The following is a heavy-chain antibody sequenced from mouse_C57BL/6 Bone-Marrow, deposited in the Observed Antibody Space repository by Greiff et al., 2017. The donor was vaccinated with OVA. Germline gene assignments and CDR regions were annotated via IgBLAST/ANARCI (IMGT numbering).Heavy chain of an antibody. CDR3: TPYYGTFDY. Sequence: DVKLQESGAELVRPGASVKLSCTASGFNIKDDYMHWVKQRPEQGLEWIGWIDPENGDTEYASKFQGKATITADTSSNTAYLQLSSLTSEDTAVYYCTPYYGTFDYWGQGTTLTVSS. J-gene: IGHJ2*01. V-gene: IGHV14-4*01. CDR1: GFNIKDDY. D-gene: IGHD2-10*01. CDR2: IDPENGDT.